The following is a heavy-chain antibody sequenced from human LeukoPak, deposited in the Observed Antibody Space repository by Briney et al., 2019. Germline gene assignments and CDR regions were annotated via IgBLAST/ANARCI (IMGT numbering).Heavy chain of an antibody. CDR1: GFTFSSYA. J-gene: IGHJ4*02. CDR3: ASPRGYSGYDSIIDY. V-gene: IGHV3-30*04. Sequence: PGGSLRLSCAASGFTFSSYAMHWVRQAPGKGLEWVAVISYDGSNKYYADSVKGRFTISRDNSKNTLYLQMNSLRAEDTAVYYCASPRGYSGYDSIIDYWGQGTLVTVSS. CDR2: ISYDGSNK. D-gene: IGHD5-12*01.